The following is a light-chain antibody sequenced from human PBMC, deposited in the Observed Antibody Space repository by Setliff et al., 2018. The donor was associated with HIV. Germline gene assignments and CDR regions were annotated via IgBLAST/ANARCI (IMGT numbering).Light chain of an antibody. CDR2: EVT. CDR1: SSDVGGYNY. V-gene: IGLV2-8*01. J-gene: IGLJ3*02. CDR3: SSYAGSNNWV. Sequence: QSALTQPPSASGSPGQSVTISCTGTSSDVGGYNYVSWYQQHPGKAPKLMMSEVTKRPSGVPDRFSGSKSGNTASLTVSGLQVEDEADYYCSSYAGSNNWVFGGGTK.